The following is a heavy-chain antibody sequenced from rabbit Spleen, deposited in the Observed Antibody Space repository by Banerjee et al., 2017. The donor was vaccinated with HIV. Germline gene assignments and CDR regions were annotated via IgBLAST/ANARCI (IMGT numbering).Heavy chain of an antibody. CDR1: GFSFSSSYD. CDR3: ARDLVAVIGWNFNL. V-gene: IGHV1S45*01. Sequence: QEQLVESGGGLVQPGASLTLTCTASGFSFSSSYDMCWVRQAPGKGLEWIACIYTGNGKIYYASWAKGRFTGSKTSSTTVTLQMTRLTAADTATYFCARDLVAVIGWNFNLWGQGTLVTVS. J-gene: IGHJ4*01. D-gene: IGHD1-1*01. CDR2: IYTGNGKI.